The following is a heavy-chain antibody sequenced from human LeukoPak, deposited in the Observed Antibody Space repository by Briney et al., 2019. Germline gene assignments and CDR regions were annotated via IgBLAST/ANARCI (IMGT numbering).Heavy chain of an antibody. CDR2: INHSGST. D-gene: IGHD3-10*01. V-gene: IGHV4-34*01. CDR1: GGSFSGYY. CDR3: ARLTKNDSGSFRFGKKKRGYMDV. J-gene: IGHJ6*03. Sequence: PSETLSLTCAVYGGSFSGYYWSWIRQPPGKGLEWIGEINHSGSTNYNPSLKSRVTISVDTSKNQFSLKLSSVTAADTAVYYCARLTKNDSGSFRFGKKKRGYMDVWGQGTTVTISS.